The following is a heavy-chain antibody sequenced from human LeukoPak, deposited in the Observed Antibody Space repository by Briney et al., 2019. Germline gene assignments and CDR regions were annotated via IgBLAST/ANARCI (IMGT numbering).Heavy chain of an antibody. Sequence: GGSLRLSCAASGFTFDDYAMHWVGQAPGKGLEWVSGISWNSGSIGYADSVKGRFTISRDNAKNSLYLQTNSLRAEDTALYYCAKDRGSGRNPYGMDVWGQGTTVTVSS. CDR3: AKDRGSGRNPYGMDV. CDR1: GFTFDDYA. J-gene: IGHJ6*02. D-gene: IGHD1-26*01. V-gene: IGHV3-9*01. CDR2: ISWNSGSI.